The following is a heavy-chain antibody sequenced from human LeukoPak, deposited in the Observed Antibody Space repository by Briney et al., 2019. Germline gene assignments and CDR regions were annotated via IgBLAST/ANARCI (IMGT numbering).Heavy chain of an antibody. Sequence: SSETLSLTCTVSGGSISSYYWSWIRQHPGKGLEWIGYFYYSGSTYYNPSLKSRVTISVDTSKNQFSLDLSSVTAADTAVYYCARGGGVTYYDSTGYLWYFDYWGQGTLVTVSS. CDR1: GGSISSYY. V-gene: IGHV4-59*06. CDR3: ARGGGVTYYDSTGYLWYFDY. D-gene: IGHD3-22*01. CDR2: FYYSGST. J-gene: IGHJ4*02.